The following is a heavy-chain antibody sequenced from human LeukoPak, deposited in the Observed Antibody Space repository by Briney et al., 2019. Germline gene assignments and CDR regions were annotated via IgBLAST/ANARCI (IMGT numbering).Heavy chain of an antibody. V-gene: IGHV3-30-3*01. J-gene: IGHJ4*02. Sequence: GGSLRLSCAASGFTFSSYTMHWVRQAPGKGLEWVAVISYAGNNKYYADSVKGRFTISRDNSKNTLYLQMNSLRAEDTAVYYCARDDRRYSSPSYYFDYWGQGTLVTVSS. CDR2: ISYAGNNK. D-gene: IGHD6-13*01. CDR1: GFTFSSYT. CDR3: ARDDRRYSSPSYYFDY.